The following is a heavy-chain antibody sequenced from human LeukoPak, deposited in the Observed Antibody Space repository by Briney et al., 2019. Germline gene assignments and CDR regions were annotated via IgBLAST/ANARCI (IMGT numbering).Heavy chain of an antibody. CDR1: GFTFSSYS. D-gene: IGHD2/OR15-2a*01. CDR3: AKDALISYRGAWSQSDY. V-gene: IGHV3-23*01. CDR2: ISGSGGNT. Sequence: GGSLRLSCAASGFTFSSYSMNWVRQAPGKGLEWVSGISGSGGNTYYVDSVKGRFTISRDNSRNTLYLQMNNLRAEDTAVYYCAKDALISYRGAWSQSDYWGQGTLVTVSS. J-gene: IGHJ4*02.